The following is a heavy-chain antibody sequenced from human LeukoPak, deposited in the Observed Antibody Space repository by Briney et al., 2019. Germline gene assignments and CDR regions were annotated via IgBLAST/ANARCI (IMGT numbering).Heavy chain of an antibody. D-gene: IGHD1-26*01. CDR3: ARDSGSYYVYNWFHP. V-gene: IGHV4-39*07. CDR1: GGSISSNSYF. CDR2: IHYSGST. Sequence: SETLSLTCTVSGGSISSNSYFWGWIRQAPGKGLEWVGSIHYSGSTYYNPSLKSRVTLSIDTSKNQFSLRLTSVTAADTATYYCARDSGSYYVYNWFHPWGQGALVTVSS. J-gene: IGHJ5*02.